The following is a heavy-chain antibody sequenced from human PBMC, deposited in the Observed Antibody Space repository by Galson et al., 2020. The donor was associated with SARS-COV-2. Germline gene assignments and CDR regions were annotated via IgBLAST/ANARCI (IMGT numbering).Heavy chain of an antibody. J-gene: IGHJ5*02. Sequence: ASVKVSCKASGYTFTGYYMHWVRQAPGQGLEWMGRINPNSGGTNYAQKFQGRVTMTRDTSISTAYMELSRRRSDDTAVYYCARDIGFGELLNWFDPWGQGTLVTVSS. CDR2: INPNSGGT. CDR1: GYTFTGYY. D-gene: IGHD3-10*01. CDR3: ARDIGFGELLNWFDP. V-gene: IGHV1-2*06.